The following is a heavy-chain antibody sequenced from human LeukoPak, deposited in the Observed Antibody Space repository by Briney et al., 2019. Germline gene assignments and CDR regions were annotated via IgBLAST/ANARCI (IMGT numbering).Heavy chain of an antibody. CDR2: IHYREST. Sequence: SETLSLTCSVSGGSITGHFCSWIRQPPGKGLDWIGSIHYRESTNNNPALKSRLTLSIDTSKNQCSLKLTSVTAADTAVYYCAREQIIPRPDAFDIWGQGTMVTVSS. CDR3: AREQIIPRPDAFDI. D-gene: IGHD3-10*01. CDR1: GGSITGHF. J-gene: IGHJ3*02. V-gene: IGHV4-59*11.